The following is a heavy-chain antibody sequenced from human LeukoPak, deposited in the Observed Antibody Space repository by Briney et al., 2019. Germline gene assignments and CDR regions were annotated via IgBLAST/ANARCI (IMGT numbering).Heavy chain of an antibody. CDR3: AKKPQIFPTGYPDY. CDR1: GFTFSSYA. CDR2: ISGSGGST. Sequence: RSGGSLRLSCAASGFTFSSYAMSWVRQAPGKGLGWVSAISGSGGSTYYADSVKGRFTISRDNSKNTLYLQMNSLRAEDTAVYYCAKKPQIFPTGYPDYWGQGTLVTVSS. D-gene: IGHD3-9*01. J-gene: IGHJ4*02. V-gene: IGHV3-23*01.